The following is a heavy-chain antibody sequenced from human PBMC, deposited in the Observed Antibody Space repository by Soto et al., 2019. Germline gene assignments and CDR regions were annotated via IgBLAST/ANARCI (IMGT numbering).Heavy chain of an antibody. CDR2: ISGSGAST. V-gene: IGHV3-23*01. CDR1: GFTFNKYA. J-gene: IGHJ4*02. Sequence: PLGTLRLSCLACGFTFNKYALSWVGQSPGKGLEWVSAISGSGASTYDADSVKGRFTISRDNSNNTLYLQMNSLRAEDTAVYYCAKTPGVITVITSFDHWGQGTPVTGSS. D-gene: IGHD3-16*01. CDR3: AKTPGVITVITSFDH.